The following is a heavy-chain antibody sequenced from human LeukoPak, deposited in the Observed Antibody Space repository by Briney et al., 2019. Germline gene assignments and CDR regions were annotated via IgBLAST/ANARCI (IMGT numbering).Heavy chain of an antibody. CDR2: IIPILGIA. CDR1: GGTFSSYA. CDR3: ARDPSSLRDSFDY. V-gene: IGHV1-69*04. J-gene: IGHJ4*02. Sequence: ASVKVSCKASGGTFSSYAISWVRQAPGQGLEWMGRIIPILGIANYAQKFQGRVTITADKSTSTAYMELSSLRSEDTAVYYCARDPSSLRDSFDYWGQGTLVTVSS.